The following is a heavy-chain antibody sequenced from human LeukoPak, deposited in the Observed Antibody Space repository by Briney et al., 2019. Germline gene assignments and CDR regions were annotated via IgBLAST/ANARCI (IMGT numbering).Heavy chain of an antibody. J-gene: IGHJ4*02. CDR1: GYTFTSYY. D-gene: IGHD2/OR15-2a*01. CDR3: AREILDRTAYYFDY. Sequence: ASVTVSCKASGYTFTSYYLQWVRQAPGPGLEWMGIINPSGGSSGYAQKFQARVTRTRDTSTSTVYMELSSLRSEHTAVYDCAREILDRTAYYFDYWGQGTLVTVSS. V-gene: IGHV1-46*01. CDR2: INPSGGSS.